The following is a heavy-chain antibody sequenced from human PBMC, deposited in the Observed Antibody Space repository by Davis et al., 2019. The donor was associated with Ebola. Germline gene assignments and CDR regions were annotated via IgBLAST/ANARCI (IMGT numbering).Heavy chain of an antibody. Sequence: PGGSLRLSCAASGFTFSSYWMHWVRQAPGKGLVWVSRINSDGSSTSYADSVKGRFTISRDNAKNTLYLQMNSLRAEDTAVYYCATLSGSYSPQHWGQGTLVTVSS. J-gene: IGHJ1*01. CDR1: GFTFSSYW. CDR3: ATLSGSYSPQH. CDR2: INSDGSST. D-gene: IGHD1-26*01. V-gene: IGHV3-74*01.